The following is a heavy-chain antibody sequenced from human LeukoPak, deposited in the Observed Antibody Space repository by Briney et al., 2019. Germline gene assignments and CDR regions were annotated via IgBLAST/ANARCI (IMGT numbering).Heavy chain of an antibody. V-gene: IGHV4-34*01. CDR2: INHSGST. Sequence: SETLSLTCAVYGGFFSGYYWSWIRQPPGKGLEWIGEINHSGSTNYNPSLKSRVTISVDTSKNQFSLKLSSVTAADTAVYYCARRPGYDYVWGSYRPYYFDYWGQGTLVTVPS. CDR1: GGFFSGYY. J-gene: IGHJ4*02. D-gene: IGHD3-16*02. CDR3: ARRPGYDYVWGSYRPYYFDY.